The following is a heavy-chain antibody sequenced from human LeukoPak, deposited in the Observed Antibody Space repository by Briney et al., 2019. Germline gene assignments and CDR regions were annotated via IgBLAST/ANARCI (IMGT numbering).Heavy chain of an antibody. V-gene: IGHV4-39*01. Sequence: PSETLSLTCAVSGGSISSGSYYWGWIRQPPGMGLEWIGSIYYSGTTYYNPSLKSRVTISVDTSKNQFSLKLSSVTAADTAVYYCARSDTAMVREWYFDLWGRGTLVTVSS. D-gene: IGHD5-18*01. CDR3: ARSDTAMVREWYFDL. CDR2: IYYSGTT. J-gene: IGHJ2*01. CDR1: GGSISSGSYY.